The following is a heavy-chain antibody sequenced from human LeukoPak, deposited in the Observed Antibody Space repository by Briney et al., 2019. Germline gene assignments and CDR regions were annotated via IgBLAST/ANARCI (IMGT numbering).Heavy chain of an antibody. J-gene: IGHJ3*02. D-gene: IGHD3-3*01. CDR3: ARAGVVRAKPYAFDI. V-gene: IGHV4-59*01. Sequence: SETLSLTCAVYGGSFSGYYWSWIRQPPGKGLEWIGYIYYSGSTNYNPSLKSRVTISVDTSKNQFSLKLSSVTAADTAVYYCARAGVVRAKPYAFDIWGQGTMVTVSS. CDR1: GGSFSGYY. CDR2: IYYSGST.